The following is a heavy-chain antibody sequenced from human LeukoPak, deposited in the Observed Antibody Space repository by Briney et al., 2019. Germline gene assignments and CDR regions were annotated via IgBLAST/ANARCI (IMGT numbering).Heavy chain of an antibody. D-gene: IGHD6-19*01. CDR2: IYYSGRT. CDR3: ARSFSSGRYSFDQ. CDR1: GDSIGGSISTNAVY. Sequence: SETLSLICTISGDSIGGSISTNAVYWAWIRQSPGKSLEYIASIYYSGRTYYNSSLKSRVTISVDTSKKQISLKLNSVTAADTAVSSCARSFSSGRYSFDQWGQRTLVTVSS. J-gene: IGHJ4*02. V-gene: IGHV4-39*01.